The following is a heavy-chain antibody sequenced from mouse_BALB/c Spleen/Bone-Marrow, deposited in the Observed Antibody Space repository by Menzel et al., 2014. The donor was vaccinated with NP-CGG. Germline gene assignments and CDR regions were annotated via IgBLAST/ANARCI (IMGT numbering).Heavy chain of an antibody. CDR3: ASYYYGRYFDV. V-gene: IGHV14-3*02. J-gene: IGHJ1*01. CDR2: IDPANGNT. CDR1: GFNIKDTN. D-gene: IGHD1-1*01. Sequence: FQLQQPGAELVKPGASVKLSCTASGFNIKDTNMHWVKQRPEQGLEWIGRIDPANGNTKYDPKFQGKATITADTSSNTAYLQLSSLTSEDTAVYYCASYYYGRYFDVWGAETTVTVSS.